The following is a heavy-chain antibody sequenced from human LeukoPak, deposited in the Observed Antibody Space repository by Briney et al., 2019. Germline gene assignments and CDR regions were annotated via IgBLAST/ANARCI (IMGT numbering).Heavy chain of an antibody. Sequence: GGSLRLSCAASGFMFSSNWMSWVRLAPGKGLEWVANIKEDGTETYYADSVKGRFTISRDNSKNTLYVQVNSLGTEDTAAYYRAKGSYYDSSGPFYFDYWGQGTLVTVSS. CDR1: GFMFSSNW. V-gene: IGHV3-7*03. CDR2: IKEDGTET. D-gene: IGHD3-22*01. J-gene: IGHJ4*02. CDR3: AKGSYYDSSGPFYFDY.